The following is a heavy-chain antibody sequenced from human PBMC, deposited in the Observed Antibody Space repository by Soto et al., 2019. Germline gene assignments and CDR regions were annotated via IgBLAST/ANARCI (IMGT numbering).Heavy chain of an antibody. CDR3: AGGYCSSTSCYPAFAY. CDR1: GGTFSSYT. CDR2: IIPILGIA. V-gene: IGHV1-69*02. Sequence: QVQLVQSGAEVKKPGSSVKVSCKASGGTFSSYTISWVRQAPGQGLEWMGRIIPILGIANYAQKFQGRVTITADKPRSTAYMELSSLRSEDTAVYYCAGGYCSSTSCYPAFAYWGQGTLVTVSS. J-gene: IGHJ4*02. D-gene: IGHD2-2*01.